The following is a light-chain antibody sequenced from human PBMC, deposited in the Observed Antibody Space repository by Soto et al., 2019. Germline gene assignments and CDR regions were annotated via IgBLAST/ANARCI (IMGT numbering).Light chain of an antibody. CDR2: EVS. J-gene: IGLJ3*02. Sequence: QSALTQPASVSGSPGQSITISCTGTSSDVGYYNYVSWYQHHPGKVPKLMIYEVSNRPSGVSNRFSGSKSGNTASLTISGLQAEAEADYYCSSYTTSSTRLFGGGTKLTVL. CDR1: SSDVGYYNY. CDR3: SSYTTSSTRL. V-gene: IGLV2-14*01.